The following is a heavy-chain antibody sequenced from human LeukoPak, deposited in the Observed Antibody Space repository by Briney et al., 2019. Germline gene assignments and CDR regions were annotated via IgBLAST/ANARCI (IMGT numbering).Heavy chain of an antibody. CDR3: ARALGSTMILLIDY. V-gene: IGHV3-30*04. CDR1: GFTFSRFP. Sequence: GRSLRLSCAASGFTFSRFPMHWVRQAPGKGLEWVAVISYDGSNKYYADSVKGRFTISRDNSKNTLYLQMNSLRAEDTAVYYCARALGSTMILLIDYWGQGTLVTVSS. D-gene: IGHD3-22*01. CDR2: ISYDGSNK. J-gene: IGHJ4*02.